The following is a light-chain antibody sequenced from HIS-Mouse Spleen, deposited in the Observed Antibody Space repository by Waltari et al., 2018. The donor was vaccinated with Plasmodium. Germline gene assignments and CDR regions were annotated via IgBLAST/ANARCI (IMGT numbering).Light chain of an antibody. CDR2: AAS. J-gene: IGKJ2*01. Sequence: DIQMTQSPSSLSASVGDRVTITCRASQSISSYLNWYQQKPGKAPKLLIYAASSLQSGVPSRCSSSGSGTDFTLTISSLQPEDFATYYCQQSYSTPYTFGQGTKLEIK. CDR1: QSISSY. CDR3: QQSYSTPYT. V-gene: IGKV1-39*01.